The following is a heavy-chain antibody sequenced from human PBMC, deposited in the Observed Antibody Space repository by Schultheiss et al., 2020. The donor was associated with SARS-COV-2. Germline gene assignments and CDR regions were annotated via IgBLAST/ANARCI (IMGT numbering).Heavy chain of an antibody. J-gene: IGHJ4*02. Sequence: GGSLRLSCAASGFTFSSYEMNWVRQAPGKGLEWVAVIYSGGSTYYADSVKGRFTISRDNSKNTLYLQMNSLKTEDTAVYYCTTHYDFWSGYYTEDYFDYWGQGTLVTVSS. V-gene: IGHV3-53*01. CDR2: IYSGGST. CDR3: TTHYDFWSGYYTEDYFDY. D-gene: IGHD3-3*01. CDR1: GFTFSSYE.